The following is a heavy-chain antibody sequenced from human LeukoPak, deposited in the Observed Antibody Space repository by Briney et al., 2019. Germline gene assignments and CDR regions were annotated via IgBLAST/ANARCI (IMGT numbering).Heavy chain of an antibody. Sequence: GGSLRLSCAASGFTFSSYAMSWVRQAPGKGLQWVSSISGSGDSTYYADSVKGRFTISRDNSNNTLYLQVNSLRAEDTAVYYCAILIAVAGPATFYWGQGTLVTVSS. CDR1: GFTFSSYA. J-gene: IGHJ4*02. CDR2: ISGSGDST. CDR3: AILIAVAGPATFY. D-gene: IGHD6-19*01. V-gene: IGHV3-23*01.